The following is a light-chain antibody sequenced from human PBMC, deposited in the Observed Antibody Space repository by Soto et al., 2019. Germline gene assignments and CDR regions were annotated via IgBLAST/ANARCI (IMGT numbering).Light chain of an antibody. CDR1: QSISSW. CDR2: AAS. J-gene: IGKJ5*01. V-gene: IGKV1-5*01. Sequence: DIQLTQSPSTLSASVGDRVTITCGASQSISSWLAWYQQKPGKSPKLLIYAASSLKSGVPARFSGSGSGTEFTLTISSLQPDDFATYYCQKYNTYSTFGQGTRLEIK. CDR3: QKYNTYST.